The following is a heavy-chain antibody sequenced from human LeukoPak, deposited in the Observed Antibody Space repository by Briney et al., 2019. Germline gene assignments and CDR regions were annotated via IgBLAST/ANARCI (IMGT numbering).Heavy chain of an antibody. CDR3: ARHSRNTFGVVVVPYYFDY. D-gene: IGHD3-16*02. CDR1: GGSISSSSYY. V-gene: IGHV4-39*01. CDR2: IYYSGST. J-gene: IGHJ4*02. Sequence: PSETLSLTCTVSGGSISSSSYYWGWIRQTPGKGLEWIGSIYYSGSTYYSPSLKSRVTISVDTSKNQFSLRLSSVTAADTAVYYCARHSRNTFGVVVVPYYFDYWGQGTLVTVSS.